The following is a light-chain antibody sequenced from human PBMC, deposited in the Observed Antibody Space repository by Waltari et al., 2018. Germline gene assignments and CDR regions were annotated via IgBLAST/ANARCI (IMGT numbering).Light chain of an antibody. CDR2: GNN. CDR3: AAWDDSLNGVV. V-gene: IGLV1-44*01. J-gene: IGLJ2*01. CDR1: SSSIGSNP. Sequence: QSVLTQPPSESGTPGQRVTISCSGSSSSIGSNPVNWYQQLPGTAPKLIVYGNNRRASGFPDRFSGSRSGTSASLAISGLQSEDEADYYCAAWDDSLNGVVFGGGTKLTVL.